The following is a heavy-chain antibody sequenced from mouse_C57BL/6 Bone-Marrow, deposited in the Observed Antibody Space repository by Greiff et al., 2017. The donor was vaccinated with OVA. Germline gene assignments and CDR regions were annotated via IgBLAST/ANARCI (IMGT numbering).Heavy chain of an antibody. CDR3: ASRRDGYYLFDY. J-gene: IGHJ2*01. D-gene: IGHD2-3*01. CDR1: GYTFTTYP. CDR2: FHPYNDDT. Sequence: VQLQQSGAELVKPGASVKLSCKASGYTFTTYPIEWMKQSPGQGLEWIGNFHPYNDDTKYNEKFKGKATLTVEKSSSTVYLQLSRLTSDDSAVYYCASRRDGYYLFDYWGQGTTLTVSS. V-gene: IGHV1-47*01.